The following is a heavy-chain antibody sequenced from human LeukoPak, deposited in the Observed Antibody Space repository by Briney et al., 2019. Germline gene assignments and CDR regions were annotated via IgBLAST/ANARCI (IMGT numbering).Heavy chain of an antibody. CDR3: ARGSSGYYSWSIGWFDP. V-gene: IGHV4-4*02. CDR2: IYHSGST. J-gene: IGHJ5*02. CDR1: GGSISSSNW. Sequence: SETLSLTCAVSGGSISSSNWWSWVRQPPGKGLEWIGEIYHSGSTNYNPSLKSRVTISVDKSKKQFSLKLSSVTAADTAVYYCARGSSGYYSWSIGWFDPWGQGTLVTVSS. D-gene: IGHD3-22*01.